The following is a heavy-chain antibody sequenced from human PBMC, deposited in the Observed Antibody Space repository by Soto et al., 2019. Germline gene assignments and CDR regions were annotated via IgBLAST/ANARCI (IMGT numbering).Heavy chain of an antibody. CDR2: IWYDGTSK. CDR3: ARGLPYFFASGSYYFDY. Sequence: GGSLRLSCAASGFTFSSYGMHWVRQAPGKGLEWVAVIWYDGTSKYYADSVKGRFTISRDNSKNTMYLQMNSLRAEDTAVYYCARGLPYFFASGSYYFDYWGQGTLVTVSS. V-gene: IGHV3-33*01. CDR1: GFTFSSYG. D-gene: IGHD3-10*01. J-gene: IGHJ4*02.